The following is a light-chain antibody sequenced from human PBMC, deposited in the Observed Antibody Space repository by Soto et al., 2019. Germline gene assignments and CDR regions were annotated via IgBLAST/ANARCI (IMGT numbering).Light chain of an antibody. CDR3: QQRSNWPIT. V-gene: IGKV3-11*01. CDR1: QSVSSY. CDR2: DAS. J-gene: IGKJ5*01. Sequence: EIVLTQSPSTLSWSAGERATLSWGASQSVSSYLAWYQQKTGQAPRLLIYDASNRATGIPARFSGSGYGTDFNLTISSLETEDFAVYYCQQRSNWPITFGQGTRLETK.